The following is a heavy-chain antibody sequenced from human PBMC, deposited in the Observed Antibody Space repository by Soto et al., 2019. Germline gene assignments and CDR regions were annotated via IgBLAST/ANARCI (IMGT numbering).Heavy chain of an antibody. Sequence: GGSVRLSCAASGFAFSSYSMIWVRQAPGKGLEWVSSNSSNSAYIYEADSVKGGFTTSRDNAKNSLFLQMNSLRDEDTAVYYCSRSLERPGSHNDWFYSWGPGTLVTVSS. V-gene: IGHV3-21*06. CDR3: SRSLERPGSHNDWFYS. CDR2: NSSNSAYI. CDR1: GFAFSSYS. D-gene: IGHD3-10*01. J-gene: IGHJ5*01.